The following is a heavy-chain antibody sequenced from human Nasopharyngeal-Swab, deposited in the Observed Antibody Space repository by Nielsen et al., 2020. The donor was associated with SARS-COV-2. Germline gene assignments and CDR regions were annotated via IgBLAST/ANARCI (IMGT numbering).Heavy chain of an antibody. CDR2: IYPGDSDT. CDR3: ARHFWNDEYYFDY. D-gene: IGHD1-1*01. V-gene: IGHV5-51*01. CDR1: GYSFTSYW. J-gene: IGHJ4*02. Sequence: GGSLRLSCKGSGYSFTSYWIGWVRQMPGKGLEWMGIIYPGDSDTRYSPSFQGQVTISADKSTSTAYLQWSTLKASDTAMYYCARHFWNDEYYFDYWGQGTLVTVSS.